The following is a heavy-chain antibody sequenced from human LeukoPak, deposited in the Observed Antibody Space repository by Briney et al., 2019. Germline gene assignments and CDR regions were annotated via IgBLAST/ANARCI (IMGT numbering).Heavy chain of an antibody. CDR2: IVVGSGNT. CDR1: GFTFTSSA. Sequence: ASVKVSCKASGFTFTSSAMQWVRQARGQRLEWIGWIVVGSGNTNYAQKFQERVTMTRDTSISTAYMELSRLRSDDTAVYYCAREAPGGIDYWGQGTLVTVSS. CDR3: AREAPGGIDY. J-gene: IGHJ4*02. D-gene: IGHD3-16*01. V-gene: IGHV1-58*02.